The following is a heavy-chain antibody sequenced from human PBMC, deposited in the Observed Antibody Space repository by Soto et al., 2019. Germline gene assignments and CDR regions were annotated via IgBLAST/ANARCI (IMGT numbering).Heavy chain of an antibody. D-gene: IGHD4-17*01. CDR2: ISAYDGYT. CDR3: ARGLYGDYLYYYYYGMDV. CDR1: GYTFSSYG. V-gene: IGHV1-18*01. Sequence: ASVKVSCKASGYTFSSYGINWVRQAPGQGLEWLGWISAYDGYTNYAQILQGRVSMTTDTSISTAYMELSSLRSEDTAVYYCARGLYGDYLYYYYYGMDVWGQGTTVTVSS. J-gene: IGHJ6*02.